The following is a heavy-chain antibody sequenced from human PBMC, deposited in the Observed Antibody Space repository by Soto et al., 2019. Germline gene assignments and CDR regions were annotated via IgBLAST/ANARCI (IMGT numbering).Heavy chain of an antibody. D-gene: IGHD3-3*01. CDR1: GYTFTRYD. Sequence: ASVKDSCKASGYTFTRYDINWVRQATGQGLEWMGWMNPNSGNTGYAQKVQGRVTMTRNTSISTAYMELSSLRSEDTAVYYCARVSAYYDFWSGYFTKNNWFDPWGQGTLVTISS. CDR3: ARVSAYYDFWSGYFTKNNWFDP. CDR2: MNPNSGNT. J-gene: IGHJ5*02. V-gene: IGHV1-8*01.